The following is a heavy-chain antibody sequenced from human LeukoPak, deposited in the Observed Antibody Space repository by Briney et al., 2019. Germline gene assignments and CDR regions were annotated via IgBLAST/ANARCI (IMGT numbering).Heavy chain of an antibody. CDR3: AREWNPDYGEPH. D-gene: IGHD4-17*01. Sequence: SEALSLTCTVSGDSVTNTNFWGWIRQPPGKGLEWIGSISHSGITYYNPSLKSRLTLSVDTSKNQFSLKLSSVTAADTAVYYCAREWNPDYGEPHWGQGTLVTVSS. J-gene: IGHJ4*02. CDR2: ISHSGIT. CDR1: GDSVTNTNF. V-gene: IGHV4-38-2*02.